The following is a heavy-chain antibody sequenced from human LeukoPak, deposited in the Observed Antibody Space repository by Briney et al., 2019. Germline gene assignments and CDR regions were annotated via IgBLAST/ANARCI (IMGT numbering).Heavy chain of an antibody. CDR3: AGLPTGYPNWFDP. D-gene: IGHD3-9*01. V-gene: IGHV4-39*01. J-gene: IGHJ5*02. CDR1: GGSISSSSYY. Sequence: SETLSLTCTVSGGSISSSSYYWGWIRQPPGKGLEWVGNINYGGSGSTYYNPSLKSRVTISVDTSRRQFSLKLNSVTAADTAVYYCAGLPTGYPNWFDPWGQGTLVTVSS. CDR2: INYGGSGST.